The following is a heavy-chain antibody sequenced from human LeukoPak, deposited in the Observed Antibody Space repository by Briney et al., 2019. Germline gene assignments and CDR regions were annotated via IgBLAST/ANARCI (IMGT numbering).Heavy chain of an antibody. CDR1: GGTFSSYA. J-gene: IGHJ4*02. D-gene: IGHD4-17*01. CDR3: AREALSYGDYVFDY. V-gene: IGHV1-18*01. Sequence: ASVKVSCKASGGTFSSYAIGWVRQAPGQGLEWMGWISAYNGNTNYAQKLQGRVTMTTDTSTSTAYMELRSLRSDDTAVYYCAREALSYGDYVFDYWGQGTLVTVSS. CDR2: ISAYNGNT.